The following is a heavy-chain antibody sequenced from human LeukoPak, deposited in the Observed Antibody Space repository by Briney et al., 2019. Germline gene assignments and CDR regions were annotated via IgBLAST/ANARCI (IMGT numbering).Heavy chain of an antibody. CDR1: GFTFSSYA. V-gene: IGHV3-23*01. CDR2: ISGSIGST. CDR3: AKVGVPAVMELGTRGVATTIELDY. D-gene: IGHD2-2*01. J-gene: IGHJ4*02. Sequence: GGSLRLSCAASGFTFSSYAMNWVRQAPGKGLEWVSTISGSIGSTYYADSVKGRFTISRDNSKNTLFLQMNSLRADDTAVYYCAKVGVPAVMELGTRGVATTIELDYWGQGTLVTVSS.